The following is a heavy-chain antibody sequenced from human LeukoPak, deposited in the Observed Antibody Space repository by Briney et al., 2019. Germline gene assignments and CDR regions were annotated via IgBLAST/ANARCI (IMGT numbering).Heavy chain of an antibody. CDR1: GGSISSYY. Sequence: PSETLSLTCTVSGGSISSYYWSWIRQPPGKGLEWIGEIYHSGSTNYNPSLKSRVTMSVDKSKNQFSLKLSSVTAADTAVYYCARDPGGYSGYGRGYYFDFWGQGTLVTVSS. V-gene: IGHV4-59*12. D-gene: IGHD5-12*01. CDR3: ARDPGGYSGYGRGYYFDF. J-gene: IGHJ4*02. CDR2: IYHSGST.